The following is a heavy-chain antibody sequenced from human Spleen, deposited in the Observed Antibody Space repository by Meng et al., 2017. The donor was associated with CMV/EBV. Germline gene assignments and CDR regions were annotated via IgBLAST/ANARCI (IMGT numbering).Heavy chain of an antibody. J-gene: IGHJ4*02. Sequence: KASGYTLTSYDINGVRQATGQGLEWMGWMNHNSGSTGYAQKFQGRVTITRNTSISTAYMELSSLRSEDTAVYYCARVIAVAGTAPFDYWGQGTLVTVSS. V-gene: IGHV1-8*03. CDR2: MNHNSGST. CDR1: GYTLTSYD. CDR3: ARVIAVAGTAPFDY. D-gene: IGHD1-1*01.